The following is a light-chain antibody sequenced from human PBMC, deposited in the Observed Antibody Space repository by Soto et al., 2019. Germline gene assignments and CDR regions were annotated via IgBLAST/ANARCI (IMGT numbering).Light chain of an antibody. CDR2: AAS. CDR3: QQTYSSPRT. J-gene: IGKJ1*01. Sequence: IRMTQSPSSLSASTGDRVTITCRASQSIRRSLNWYQQKPGKAPNLLIYAASSLQTGVPSRFTGSGSGTDFTLTISNLQPEDFAVYYCQQTYSSPRTFGQGTKVDI. V-gene: IGKV1-39*01. CDR1: QSIRRS.